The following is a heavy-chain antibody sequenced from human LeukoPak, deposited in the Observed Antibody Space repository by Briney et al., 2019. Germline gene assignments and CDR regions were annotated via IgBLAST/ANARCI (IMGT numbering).Heavy chain of an antibody. Sequence: SETLSLTCTVYGGSFSTYYWHWFRQAPGKGLEWIGEINYSGSTKYNPSLKSRVTISIDTSKNQFSLKLSSVTAADTAVYYCAQWGNNMDVWGKGTTVILSS. CDR2: INYSGST. V-gene: IGHV4-34*01. J-gene: IGHJ6*03. D-gene: IGHD3-16*01. CDR3: AQWGNNMDV. CDR1: GGSFSTYY.